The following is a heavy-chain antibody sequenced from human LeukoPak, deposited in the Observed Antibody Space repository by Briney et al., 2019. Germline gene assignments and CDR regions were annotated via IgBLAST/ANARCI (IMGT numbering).Heavy chain of an antibody. CDR3: PRSAGYSNGPIQRVSRQAPDY. D-gene: IGHD5-18*01. Sequence: PGGSLTLSCAASGFTFSSYNMNWVRQAPGKGLEWVSSISSSSSYIYYADSVKGRFTISRDNAKNSVYLQMNSVSAADTAVYYRPRSAGYSNGPIQRVSRQAPDYWGQGTLVTLSS. J-gene: IGHJ4*02. CDR2: ISSSSSYI. V-gene: IGHV3-21*01. CDR1: GFTFSSYN.